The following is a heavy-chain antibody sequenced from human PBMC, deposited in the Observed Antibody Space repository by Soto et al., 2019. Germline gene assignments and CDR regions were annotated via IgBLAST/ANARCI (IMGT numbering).Heavy chain of an antibody. Sequence: GGSLRLSCAASGFTFSSYAMSWVRQAPGKGLEWVSVIYSGGSTYYADSVKGRFTISRDNSKNTLYLQMNSLRAEDTAVYYCARECSGGSCFVYWGQGTLVTVSS. J-gene: IGHJ4*02. V-gene: IGHV3-53*01. D-gene: IGHD2-15*01. CDR2: IYSGGST. CDR1: GFTFSSYA. CDR3: ARECSGGSCFVY.